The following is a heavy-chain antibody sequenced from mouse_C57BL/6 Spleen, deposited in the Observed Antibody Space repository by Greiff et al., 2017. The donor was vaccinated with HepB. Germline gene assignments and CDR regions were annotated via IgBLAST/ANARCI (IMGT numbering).Heavy chain of an antibody. D-gene: IGHD1-1*01. CDR3: ARHQVDYGSSFYWYFDV. CDR2: ISGGGGNT. V-gene: IGHV5-9*01. J-gene: IGHJ1*03. CDR1: GFTFSSYT. Sequence: EVKLVESGGGLVKPGGSLKLSCAASGFTFSSYTMSWVRQTPEKRLEWVATISGGGGNTYYPDSVKGRFTISRDNAKNTLYLQMSSLRSEDTALYYCARHQVDYGSSFYWYFDVWGTGTTVTVSS.